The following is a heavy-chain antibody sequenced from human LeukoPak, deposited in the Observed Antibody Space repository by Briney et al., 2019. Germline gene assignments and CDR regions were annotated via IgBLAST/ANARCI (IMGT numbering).Heavy chain of an antibody. D-gene: IGHD4-11*01. CDR2: INPNSGGT. V-gene: IGHV1-2*02. CDR1: GYTFTGYY. J-gene: IGHJ3*02. Sequence: ASVKVSCKASGYTFTGYYMHWVRQAPGQGLEWMGWINPNSGGTNYAQKFQGRVTMTRDTSISTAYMELSRLRSDDTAVYYCARDDYSNYEGAFDIWGQGTMVTVSS. CDR3: ARDDYSNYEGAFDI.